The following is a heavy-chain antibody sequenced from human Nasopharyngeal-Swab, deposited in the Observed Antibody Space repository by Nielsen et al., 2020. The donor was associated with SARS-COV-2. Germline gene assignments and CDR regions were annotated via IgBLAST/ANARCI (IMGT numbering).Heavy chain of an antibody. V-gene: IGHV4-34*01. CDR2: INHSGST. CDR3: ARDRSGLHFDY. Sequence: GSLRLSCAVYGGSFSGYYWSWIRQPPGKGLEWIGEINHSGSTNYNPSLKSRVTISVDTSKNQFSLKLSSVTAADTAVYYCARDRSGLHFDYWGQGTLVTVSS. J-gene: IGHJ4*02. D-gene: IGHD2-15*01. CDR1: GGSFSGYY.